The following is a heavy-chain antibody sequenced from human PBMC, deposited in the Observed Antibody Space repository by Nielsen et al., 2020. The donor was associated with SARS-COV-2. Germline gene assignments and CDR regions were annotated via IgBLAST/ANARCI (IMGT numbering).Heavy chain of an antibody. CDR1: GFTFSSYW. CDR2: IKQDGSEK. Sequence: GESLKISCAASGFTFSSYWMSWVRQAPGKGLEWVANIKQDGSEKYYVDSVKGRFTISRDNAKNSLYLQMNSLRAEDTAVYYCARDWGHLEGWCWFDPWGQGTLVTASS. CDR3: ARDWGHLEGWCWFDP. D-gene: IGHD2-8*02. J-gene: IGHJ5*02. V-gene: IGHV3-7*03.